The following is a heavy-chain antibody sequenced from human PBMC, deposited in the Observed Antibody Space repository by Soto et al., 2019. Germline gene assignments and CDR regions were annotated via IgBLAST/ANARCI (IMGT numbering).Heavy chain of an antibody. D-gene: IGHD6-6*01. CDR1: GFMFSNYW. J-gene: IGHJ4*02. Sequence: EVQLVESGGGLVQPGGSLRLSCAVSGFMFSNYWMSWVRQAPGKGLEWVANIQDAGSETDYVDSVKGRFTISRDTAKNSLYLHLNSLGAAVTAVYYCARGGQSSLSGQYYFDYWGQGILVTVSS. CDR3: ARGGQSSLSGQYYFDY. CDR2: IQDAGSET. V-gene: IGHV3-7*01.